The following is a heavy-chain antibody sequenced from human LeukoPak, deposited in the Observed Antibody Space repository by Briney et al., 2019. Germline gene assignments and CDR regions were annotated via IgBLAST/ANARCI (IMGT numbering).Heavy chain of an antibody. Sequence: GGSLRLSCAASGFTFSSYGMHWVRQAPGKGLEWVAFIRYDGSNKYYADSVKGRFTISRDNSKNTLYLQINSLRAEDTAVYYCAKDLTYYYDSSGDTYFDYWGQGTLVTVSS. D-gene: IGHD3-22*01. V-gene: IGHV3-30*02. CDR2: IRYDGSNK. J-gene: IGHJ4*02. CDR3: AKDLTYYYDSSGDTYFDY. CDR1: GFTFSSYG.